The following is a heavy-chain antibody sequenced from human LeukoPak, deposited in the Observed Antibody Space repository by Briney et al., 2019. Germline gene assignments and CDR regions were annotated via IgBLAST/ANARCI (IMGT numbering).Heavy chain of an antibody. J-gene: IGHJ5*02. CDR1: GGSFSGYY. V-gene: IGHV4-34*01. Sequence: SETLSLTCAVYGGSFSGYYWSWIRQPPGKGLEWIGEINHSGSTNYNPSLKSRVTISVDTSKNQFSLKLSSVTAADTAVYYCARRSFWSGYYSRPLDPWGQGTLVTVSS. CDR3: ARRSFWSGYYSRPLDP. D-gene: IGHD3-3*01. CDR2: INHSGST.